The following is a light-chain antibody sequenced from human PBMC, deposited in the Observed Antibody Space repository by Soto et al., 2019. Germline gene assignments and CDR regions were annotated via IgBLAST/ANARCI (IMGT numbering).Light chain of an antibody. Sequence: DIQMTQSPSTLSASVGDRVTLTCRASQSISSRLAWYQQKPGKAPKLLIYDASSLESGVPSRFSGSGSGTEFTLSSSSLQPDDFATYHCQQYSSSSRTFGQGTKVEVK. CDR3: QQYSSSSRT. CDR1: QSISSR. V-gene: IGKV1-5*01. J-gene: IGKJ1*01. CDR2: DAS.